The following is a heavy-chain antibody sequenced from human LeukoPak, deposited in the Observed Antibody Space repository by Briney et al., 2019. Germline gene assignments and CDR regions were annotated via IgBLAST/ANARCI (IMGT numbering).Heavy chain of an antibody. V-gene: IGHV3-11*01. J-gene: IGHJ4*02. CDR2: ITATGSTT. CDR3: ARRTVITPGGFDY. Sequence: PGGSLRLSCAASGFSLSDYYMTWIRQVPGKGLEWISYITATGSTTYYADSLKGRLTISRDTAKSFVYLQMNSLRVDDTAVYYCARRTVITPGGFDYWGQGTLVTVSS. CDR1: GFSLSDYY. D-gene: IGHD3-16*02.